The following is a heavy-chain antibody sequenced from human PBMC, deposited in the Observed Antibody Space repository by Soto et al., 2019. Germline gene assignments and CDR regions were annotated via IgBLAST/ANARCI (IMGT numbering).Heavy chain of an antibody. V-gene: IGHV1-46*01. CDR3: ARGLLGFGSPYYFDY. CDR1: GYIFTRYY. D-gene: IGHD2-15*01. CDR2: INPSGGST. Sequence: QVQLVQSGAEVKKPGASVKVSCKASGYIFTRYYMHWVRQAPGQGLEWMGIINPSGGSTSDTQKFQGRVTMTRHTSTSTVYMDLSSLRSEDTAVYYCARGLLGFGSPYYFDYWGQGTLVTVSS. J-gene: IGHJ4*02.